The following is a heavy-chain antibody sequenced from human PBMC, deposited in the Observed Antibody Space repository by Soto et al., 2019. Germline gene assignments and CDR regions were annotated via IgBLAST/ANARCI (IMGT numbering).Heavy chain of an antibody. D-gene: IGHD3-9*01. V-gene: IGHV3-15*07. CDR2: IKSKTDGGTT. J-gene: IGHJ6*02. CDR1: GFTFSNAW. CDR3: TTDSNYDILTGYYLEYYGMDV. Sequence: GGSLRLSCAASGFTFSNAWMNWVRQAPGKGLEWVGRIKSKTDGGTTDYAAPVKGRFTISRDDSKNTLYLQMNSLKTEDTAVYYCTTDSNYDILTGYYLEYYGMDVWGQGTTVTVSS.